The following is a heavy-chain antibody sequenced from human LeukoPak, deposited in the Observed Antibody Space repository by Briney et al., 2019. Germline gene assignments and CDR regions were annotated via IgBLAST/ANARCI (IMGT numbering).Heavy chain of an antibody. CDR2: INPNSGGT. D-gene: IGHD3-3*01. V-gene: IGHV1-2*02. J-gene: IGHJ4*02. Sequence: GASVKVSCKASGYTFTGYYMHWVRQAPGQGLERMGWINPNSGGTNYAQKFQGRVTMTRDTSISTAYMELSRLRSDDTAVYYCARESSDDFWSGYYYQYFDYWGQGTLVTVSS. CDR1: GYTFTGYY. CDR3: ARESSDDFWSGYYYQYFDY.